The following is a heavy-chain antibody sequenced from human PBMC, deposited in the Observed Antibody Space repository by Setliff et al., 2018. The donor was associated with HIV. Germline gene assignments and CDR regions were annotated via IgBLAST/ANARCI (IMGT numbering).Heavy chain of an antibody. CDR2: ISPYNGHT. D-gene: IGHD6-13*01. Sequence: ASVKVSCKASGYTFISYGISWVRQAPGQGLEWMGWISPYNGHTNYAQKVQGRVTMTRDTFTSTAYMELRSLRPDDTAVYYCARDAARRAAADTPVWFDPWGQGTLVTVSS. CDR1: GYTFISYG. J-gene: IGHJ5*02. V-gene: IGHV1-18*01. CDR3: ARDAARRAAADTPVWFDP.